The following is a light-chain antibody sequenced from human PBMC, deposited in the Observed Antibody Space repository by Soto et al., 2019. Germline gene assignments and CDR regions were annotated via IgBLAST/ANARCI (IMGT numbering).Light chain of an antibody. J-gene: IGLJ1*01. V-gene: IGLV2-14*01. Sequence: QSALTQPASVSGSPGQSLTISCTGTSSDVGGYQFVSWYQQHPGKAPKLMIYDVTNRPSGVSNRFSGSKSGNTASLTISGLQAEDEADYYCSSYSSSSPLYVFGTGTKVTVL. CDR2: DVT. CDR1: SSDVGGYQF. CDR3: SSYSSSSPLYV.